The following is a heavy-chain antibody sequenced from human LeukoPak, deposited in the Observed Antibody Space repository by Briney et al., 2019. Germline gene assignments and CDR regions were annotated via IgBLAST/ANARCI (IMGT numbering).Heavy chain of an antibody. J-gene: IGHJ4*02. CDR1: GFTLSSYW. Sequence: HPGGSLRLSCAVSGFTLSSYWMSWVRQAPGKGLEWVANIRQDGSEKYYVDSVKGRFTISRDNAKNSLYLQMNSLRAEDTAVYYCAKSEAWWELYYFDYWGQGTLVTVSS. CDR2: IRQDGSEK. V-gene: IGHV3-7*03. D-gene: IGHD1-26*01. CDR3: AKSEAWWELYYFDY.